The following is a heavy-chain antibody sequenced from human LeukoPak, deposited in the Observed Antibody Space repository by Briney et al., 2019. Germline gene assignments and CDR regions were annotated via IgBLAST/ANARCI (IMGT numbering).Heavy chain of an antibody. Sequence: PSETLSLTCTVSGGSISSNSYYWGWIRQSPGKGLEWIGSIYYSGSTYYNPSLKSRVTISVDTSKNQFSLKLRSVTAADTAVYYCARQLRYFDWVPPMDVWGQGTTVTVSS. D-gene: IGHD3-9*01. V-gene: IGHV4-39*01. CDR2: IYYSGST. CDR1: GGSISSNSYY. CDR3: ARQLRYFDWVPPMDV. J-gene: IGHJ6*02.